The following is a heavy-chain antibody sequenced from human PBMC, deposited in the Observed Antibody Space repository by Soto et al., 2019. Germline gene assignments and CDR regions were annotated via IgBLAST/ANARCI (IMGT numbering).Heavy chain of an antibody. CDR2: ISSSSSYI. J-gene: IGHJ4*02. CDR1: GFTFSSYS. CDR3: ARMEQRERLDY. Sequence: EVQLVESGGGLVKPGGSLRLSCAASGFTFSSYSMNWVRQAPGKGLEWVSSISSSSSYIYYADSVKGRFTISRDNAKNTLYLQMNSRRTEDTAVYYCARMEQRERLDYWGQGPLVTVSS. V-gene: IGHV3-21*01. D-gene: IGHD1-1*01.